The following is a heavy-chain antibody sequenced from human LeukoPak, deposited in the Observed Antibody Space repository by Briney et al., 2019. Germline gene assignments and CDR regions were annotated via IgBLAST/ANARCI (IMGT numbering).Heavy chain of an antibody. V-gene: IGHV3-13*01. Sequence: PGESLRLSCTASGFTLGSHDMHWVRQSPGQGLEWVAAVSSGFHAFFAGSVQGRFTVSREDARNSLYLQMNSLRAGDTAVYYCVREARGYHYTYFDYWGQGTLVTVSS. J-gene: IGHJ4*02. CDR1: GFTLGSHD. D-gene: IGHD5-18*01. CDR3: VREARGYHYTYFDY. CDR2: VSSGFHA.